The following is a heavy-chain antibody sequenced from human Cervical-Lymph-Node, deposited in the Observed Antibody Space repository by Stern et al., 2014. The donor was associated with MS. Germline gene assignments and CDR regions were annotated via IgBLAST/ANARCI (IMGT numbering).Heavy chain of an antibody. D-gene: IGHD3-16*01. CDR1: GASLSRVNW. CDR2: IFHTGDT. V-gene: IGHV4-4*02. CDR3: ARGGGTDSPTYDY. J-gene: IGHJ4*02. Sequence: QVQLQESGPGLVKPSGTLSLTCTVSGASLSRVNWWTWVRPPPGKGLEWVRKIFHTGDTNYNPSLRSGVVMLVDTSKSEFSLQLTSVTAADTAVYYCARGGGTDSPTYDYWGQGTLVTVS.